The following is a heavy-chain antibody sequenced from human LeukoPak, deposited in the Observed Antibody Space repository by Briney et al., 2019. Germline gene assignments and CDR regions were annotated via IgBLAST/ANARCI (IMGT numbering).Heavy chain of an antibody. D-gene: IGHD3-16*01. CDR3: ARLGALHDAFDV. Sequence: SETPSLTCTVSGDSIRSYYWSWIRQPPGKGLEWIGNIHYSGSTKYNPSLKSRVTISVDTSKNQFSLRVTSLTAADTAVYYCARLGALHDAFDVWGQGTLVTVSS. J-gene: IGHJ3*01. CDR1: GDSIRSYY. V-gene: IGHV4-59*12. CDR2: IHYSGST.